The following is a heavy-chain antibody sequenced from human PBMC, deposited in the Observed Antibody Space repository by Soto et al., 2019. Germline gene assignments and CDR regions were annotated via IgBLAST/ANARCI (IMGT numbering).Heavy chain of an antibody. CDR1: GYTLTELS. D-gene: IGHD3-22*01. V-gene: IGHV1-24*01. CDR3: ASEYYDSSGYQAPSQLRYYYYGMDV. Sequence: ASVKVSCTDSGYTLTELSMHCVRQAPGKGLEWMGGFDPEDGETIYAQKFQGRVTMTEDTSTDTAYMELSSLRSEDTAVYYCASEYYDSSGYQAPSQLRYYYYGMDVWGQGTTVTVSS. J-gene: IGHJ6*02. CDR2: FDPEDGET.